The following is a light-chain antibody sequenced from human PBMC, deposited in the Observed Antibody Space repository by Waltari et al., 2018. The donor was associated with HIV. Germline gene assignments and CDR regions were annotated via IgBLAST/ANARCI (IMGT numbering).Light chain of an antibody. Sequence: QSVLTQSPSVSGTPGQRVTISCSGSASNIELNYVYWYQPVPGAATKLLIYRNGQRPSGVPERFSGSKSGTSAALAISGLRSDDEADYYCSSWDDSLSGWLFGGGTKLTVL. J-gene: IGLJ2*01. CDR3: SSWDDSLSGWL. CDR1: ASNIELNY. CDR2: RNG. V-gene: IGLV1-47*01.